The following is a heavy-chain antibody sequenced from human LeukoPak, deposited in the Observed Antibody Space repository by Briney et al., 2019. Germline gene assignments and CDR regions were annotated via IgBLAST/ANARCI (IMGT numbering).Heavy chain of an antibody. J-gene: IGHJ4*02. Sequence: SETLSLTCAVYGGSFSGYYWSWIRQPPGKGLEWIGEINHSGSTNYNPSLKSRVTISVDTSKNQLSLKLSSVTAADTAVYYCARVVYCSSTSCYKFDYWGQGTLVTVSS. D-gene: IGHD2-2*02. CDR3: ARVVYCSSTSCYKFDY. V-gene: IGHV4-34*01. CDR2: INHSGST. CDR1: GGSFSGYY.